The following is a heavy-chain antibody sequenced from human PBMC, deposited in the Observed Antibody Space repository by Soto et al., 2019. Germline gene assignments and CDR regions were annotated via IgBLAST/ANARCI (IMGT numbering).Heavy chain of an antibody. CDR3: ANGGPTNIGWHYY. J-gene: IGHJ6*01. CDR2: ISPRGDNI. V-gene: IGHV3-48*02. CDR1: VLSLDNFP. Sequence: PDGTLRRPCALSVLSLDNFPMNCVRHTPGKCLEWLSYISPRGDNIYYTESVTGRLTISRDNARKSLYLQMNSLRDEDAALYYSANGGPTNIGWHYY. D-gene: IGHD6-19*01.